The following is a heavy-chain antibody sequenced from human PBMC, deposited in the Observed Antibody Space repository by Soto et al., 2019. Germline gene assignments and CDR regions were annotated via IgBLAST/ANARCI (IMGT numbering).Heavy chain of an antibody. Sequence: SETLSLTCAVYGGSFSGYYWSWIRQPPGKGLEWIGEINHSGSTHYNPSLKSRVTILVDMSKNQFSLKLSSVTAADTAVYYCAREEAARIERWFDPWGQGTLVTVSS. CDR2: INHSGST. V-gene: IGHV4-34*09. CDR3: AREEAARIERWFDP. J-gene: IGHJ5*02. CDR1: GGSFSGYY. D-gene: IGHD6-6*01.